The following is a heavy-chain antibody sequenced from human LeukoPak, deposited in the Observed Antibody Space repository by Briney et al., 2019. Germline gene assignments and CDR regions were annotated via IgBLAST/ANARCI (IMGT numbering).Heavy chain of an antibody. CDR2: ISCDGSNK. CDR1: GFTFSSYA. J-gene: IGHJ4*02. D-gene: IGHD1-26*01. V-gene: IGHV3-30-3*01. Sequence: PGRSLRLSCAASGFTFSSYAMHWVRQAPGKGLEWVAVISCDGSNKYYADSVKGRFTISRDNSKNTLYLQMNSLRAEDTAVYYCARVESGSFPSGFDYWGQGTLVTVSS. CDR3: ARVESGSFPSGFDY.